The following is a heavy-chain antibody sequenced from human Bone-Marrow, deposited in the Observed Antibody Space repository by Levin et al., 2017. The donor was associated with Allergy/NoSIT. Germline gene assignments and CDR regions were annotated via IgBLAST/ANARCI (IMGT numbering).Heavy chain of an antibody. CDR2: IAPSGTTI. CDR1: GFSFSSHE. D-gene: IGHD2-15*01. J-gene: IGHJ3*02. CDR3: TRGGYCSGGTCYYLNAFDI. V-gene: IGHV3-48*03. Sequence: LSLTCAASGFSFSSHEMNWVRQAPGKGLEWVSYIAPSGTTIYYADSVQGRFTISRDNAKNSLYLQMNSLRVEDTAVYYCTRGGYCSGGTCYYLNAFDIWGQGTVVTVSS.